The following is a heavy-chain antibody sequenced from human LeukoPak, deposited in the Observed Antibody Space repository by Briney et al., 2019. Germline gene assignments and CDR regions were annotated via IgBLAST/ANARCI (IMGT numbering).Heavy chain of an antibody. V-gene: IGHV4-4*07. CDR3: ARDSYIAVAGTNYYYGMDV. J-gene: IGHJ6*02. CDR1: GGSISSYY. Sequence: PSETLSLTCTVSGGSISSYYWSWIRQPAGKGLEWIGRIYTSGSTNYNPSLKSRVTMSVDTSKNQFSLKLSSVTAADTAVYYGARDSYIAVAGTNYYYGMDVWGQGTTVTVSS. D-gene: IGHD6-19*01. CDR2: IYTSGST.